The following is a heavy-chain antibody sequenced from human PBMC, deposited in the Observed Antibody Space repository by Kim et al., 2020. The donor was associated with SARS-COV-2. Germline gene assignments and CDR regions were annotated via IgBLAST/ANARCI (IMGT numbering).Heavy chain of an antibody. CDR1: GYTFTDYH. V-gene: IGHV1-3*01. J-gene: IGHJ1*01. CDR2: INGGRGDT. Sequence: ASVKVSCKASGYTFTDYHLHWLRQAPGQRLEWMGCINGGRGDTKYSQKFQGRVMFTRDTSASTVYMDLSSLRCEDTAIFYCVRVAVTGTGYFQHWGQGTLVTVSS. D-gene: IGHD6-19*01. CDR3: VRVAVTGTGYFQH.